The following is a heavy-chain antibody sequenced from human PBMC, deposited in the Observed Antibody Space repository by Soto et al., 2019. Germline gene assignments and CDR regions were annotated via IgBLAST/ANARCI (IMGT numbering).Heavy chain of an antibody. CDR2: IYYSGST. CDR3: ARGGYDFLSDYERGMDV. J-gene: IGHJ6*02. Sequence: QSLTCTVSGGAISRGGYYWSWIRQHPVKGLEWIGYIYYSGSTYYNPSLKSRVTISVDTSKNQFSLKLSSVTAADTAVYYCARGGYDFLSDYERGMDVCDQGTRVTVS. CDR1: GGAISRGGYY. D-gene: IGHD3-3*01. V-gene: IGHV4-31*03.